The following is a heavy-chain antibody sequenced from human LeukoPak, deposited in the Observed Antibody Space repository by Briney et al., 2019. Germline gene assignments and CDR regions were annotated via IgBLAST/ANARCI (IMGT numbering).Heavy chain of an antibody. CDR2: MYNKGST. J-gene: IGHJ3*02. D-gene: IGHD6-19*01. CDR3: ARDRPGIAVAGDALDI. Sequence: SETLSLICTVSGGSIGSYYWSWIRQPPGKGLEWMGYMYNKGSTSYNPSLKSRVTISVDTSKNQFSLKVRSVTAADTAVYYCARDRPGIAVAGDALDIWGQGTMVTISS. CDR1: GGSIGSYY. V-gene: IGHV4-59*01.